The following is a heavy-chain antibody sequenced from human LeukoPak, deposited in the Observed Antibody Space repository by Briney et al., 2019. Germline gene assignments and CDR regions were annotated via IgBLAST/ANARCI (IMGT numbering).Heavy chain of an antibody. D-gene: IGHD6-13*01. CDR1: GFTFSSYG. CDR3: ARNGDQYSSSCFDY. V-gene: IGHV3-30*03. J-gene: IGHJ4*02. Sequence: GGSLRLSCAASGFTFSSYGMHWVRQAPGKGLEWVAVISYDGSNKYYADSVKGRFTISRDNSKNTLYLQMNSLRAEDTAVYYCARNGDQYSSSCFDYWGQGTLVTVSS. CDR2: ISYDGSNK.